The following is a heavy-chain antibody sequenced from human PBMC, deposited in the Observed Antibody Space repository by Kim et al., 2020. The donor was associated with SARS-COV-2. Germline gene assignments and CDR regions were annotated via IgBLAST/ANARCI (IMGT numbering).Heavy chain of an antibody. CDR1: GFTFSSYS. CDR3: ARRSDGWYSSGWYVMEAFGYYYGMDV. Sequence: GGSLRLSCAASGFTFSSYSMNWVRQAPGKGLEWVSSISSSSSYIYYADSVKGRFTISRDNAKNSLYLQMNSLRAEDTAVYYCARRSDGWYSSGWYVMEAFGYYYGMDVWGQGTTVTVSS. D-gene: IGHD6-19*01. CDR2: ISSSSSYI. V-gene: IGHV3-21*01. J-gene: IGHJ6*02.